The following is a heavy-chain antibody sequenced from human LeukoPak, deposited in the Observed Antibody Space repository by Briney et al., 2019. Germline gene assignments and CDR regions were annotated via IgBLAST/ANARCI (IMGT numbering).Heavy chain of an antibody. J-gene: IGHJ3*02. CDR1: GFTFSSYE. CDR3: ARVPQYYYDSSSYYSVVRDAFDI. Sequence: GGSLRLSCAASGFTFSSYEMNWVRKAPGKGLEGVSYISSSGSTIYYADSVKGLFTISRDNTKNSLYLQMNSLRAEDTAVYYCARVPQYYYDSSSYYSVVRDAFDIWGQGTMVTVSS. D-gene: IGHD3-22*01. CDR2: ISSSGSTI. V-gene: IGHV3-48*03.